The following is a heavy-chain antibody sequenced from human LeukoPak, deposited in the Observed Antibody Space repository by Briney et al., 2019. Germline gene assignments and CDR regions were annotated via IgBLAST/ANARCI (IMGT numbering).Heavy chain of an antibody. Sequence: PGGSLRLSCAASGFTFSNYWMHWVRQAPGKGLVWVSRINSDGINTSYADSVKGRFTISRDNSENTLFLQMNSLKTEDTAVYYCAKDSARRAYDSSGYYGTFDYWGQGTLVTVSS. CDR1: GFTFSNYW. CDR3: AKDSARRAYDSSGYYGTFDY. J-gene: IGHJ4*02. CDR2: INSDGINT. D-gene: IGHD3-22*01. V-gene: IGHV3-74*01.